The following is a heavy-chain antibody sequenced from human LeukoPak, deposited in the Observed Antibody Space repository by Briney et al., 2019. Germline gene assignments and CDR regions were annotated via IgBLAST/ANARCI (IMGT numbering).Heavy chain of an antibody. J-gene: IGHJ3*02. CDR1: GFTVSSNY. D-gene: IGHD3-10*01. Sequence: GGSLRLSCAASGFTVSSNYMSWVRQAPGKGPEWVSVLYSGCSTYYTDSVKGRFTISRHNSKNTMYLLMNSLRAEDTAVYYCAKGLLLWFGEFLEAFDIWGQGTMVTVSS. V-gene: IGHV3-53*04. CDR2: LYSGCST. CDR3: AKGLLLWFGEFLEAFDI.